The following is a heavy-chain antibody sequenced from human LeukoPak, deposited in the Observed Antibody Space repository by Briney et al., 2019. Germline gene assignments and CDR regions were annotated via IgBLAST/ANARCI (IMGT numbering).Heavy chain of an antibody. CDR3: ARVRAGGSGSFDY. V-gene: IGHV4-39*07. J-gene: IGHJ4*02. CDR2: IYYSGST. D-gene: IGHD3-10*01. CDR1: GGSISSSSYY. Sequence: SETLSLTCAVAGGSISSSSYYWGWIRQPPGKGLEWIGSIYYSGSTYYNPSLKSRVTISVDTSKDQFSLKLSSVTAADTAVYYCARVRAGGSGSFDYWGQGALVTGSS.